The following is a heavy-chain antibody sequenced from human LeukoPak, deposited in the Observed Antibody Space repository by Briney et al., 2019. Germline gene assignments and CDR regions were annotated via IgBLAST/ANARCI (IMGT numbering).Heavy chain of an antibody. CDR3: ARDYYDILTGDDAFDI. CDR2: ISSSSSYI. D-gene: IGHD3-9*01. J-gene: IGHJ3*02. Sequence: AAGSLRLSCAASGFTFSSYSMNWVRQAPGKGLQWVSSISSSSSYIYYADSVKGRFTISRDNAKNSLYLQMNSLRAEDTAVYYCARDYYDILTGDDAFDIWGQGTMVTVSS. CDR1: GFTFSSYS. V-gene: IGHV3-21*01.